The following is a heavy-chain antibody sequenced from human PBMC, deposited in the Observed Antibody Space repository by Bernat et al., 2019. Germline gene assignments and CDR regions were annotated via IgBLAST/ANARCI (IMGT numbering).Heavy chain of an antibody. CDR3: ARPRSKHVVVVTAMIIDY. CDR1: GGSISSSSYY. Sequence: QLQLQESGPGLVKPSETLSLSCTVSGGSISSSSYYWGWIRQPPGKGLEWIGSIYYSGSTYYNPSLKSRVTISVDTSKNQFSLKLSSVTAADTAVYYCARPRSKHVVVVTAMIIDYWGQGTLVTVSS. V-gene: IGHV4-39*01. J-gene: IGHJ4*02. D-gene: IGHD2-21*02. CDR2: IYYSGST.